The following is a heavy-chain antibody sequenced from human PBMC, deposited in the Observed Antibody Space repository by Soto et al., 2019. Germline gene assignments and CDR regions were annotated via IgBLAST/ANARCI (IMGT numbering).Heavy chain of an antibody. D-gene: IGHD3-3*01. CDR1: GFTFTSSA. CDR2: IVVGSGNT. Sequence: SVKVSCKASGFTFTSSAVQWVRQARGQRLEWIGWIVVGSGNTNYAQKFQERVTITRDMSTSTAYMELSSLRSEDTAVYYCAADMIFEVVIPTPDGMDVWAQGTTVTVSS. CDR3: AADMIFEVVIPTPDGMDV. V-gene: IGHV1-58*01. J-gene: IGHJ6*02.